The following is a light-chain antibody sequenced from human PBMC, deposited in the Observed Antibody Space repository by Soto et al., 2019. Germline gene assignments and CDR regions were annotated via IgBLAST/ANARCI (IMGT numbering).Light chain of an antibody. CDR1: QSVSSY. Sequence: EIVLTQSPATLSLSPGDRATLSCRASQSVSSYFAWYQHKPGQAHRLLIYDASNSATGIPARFSGSGSGTDFTLTISSLEPEDFAVYYCQQRSNWPPLTFGGGTKVEIK. CDR3: QQRSNWPPLT. CDR2: DAS. V-gene: IGKV3-11*01. J-gene: IGKJ4*01.